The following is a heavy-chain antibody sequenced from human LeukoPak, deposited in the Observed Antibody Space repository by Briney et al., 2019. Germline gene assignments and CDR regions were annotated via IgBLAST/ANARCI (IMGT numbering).Heavy chain of an antibody. CDR1: GGSISSHF. D-gene: IGHD2-8*01. J-gene: IGHJ3*02. V-gene: IGHV4-59*11. CDR2: IYYSGTT. CDR3: ARDNDDAFDI. Sequence: SETLSLTCTVSGGSISSHFWTWIRQPPGKGLEWIGYIYYSGTTNYNPSLKSRVSISVDTSKNQFSLRLSSVTAADTAVYYCARDNDDAFDIWGQGTMVTVSS.